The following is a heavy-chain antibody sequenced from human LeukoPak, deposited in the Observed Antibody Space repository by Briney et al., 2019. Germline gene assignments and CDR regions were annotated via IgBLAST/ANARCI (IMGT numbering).Heavy chain of an antibody. CDR3: ARQRLLWFGELSGVDY. V-gene: IGHV4-39*01. D-gene: IGHD3-10*01. Sequence: SETLSLTCTVSGGSISSSSYYWGWIRQPPGKGLEWIGSIYYSGSTYYNPSLKSRVTISVDTSKNQFSLKLGSVTAADTAVYYCARQRLLWFGELSGVDYWGQGTLVTVSS. CDR2: IYYSGST. J-gene: IGHJ4*02. CDR1: GGSISSSSYY.